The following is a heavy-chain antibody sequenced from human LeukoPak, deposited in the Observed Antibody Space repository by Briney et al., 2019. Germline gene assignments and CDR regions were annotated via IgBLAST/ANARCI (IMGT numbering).Heavy chain of an antibody. CDR1: AGSISSYY. V-gene: IGHV4-59*01. J-gene: IGHJ5*02. CDR2: IYYSGRT. CDR3: ARSLGGGNSYNWFDP. D-gene: IGHD4-23*01. Sequence: SETLSLTCTVSAGSISSYYWSWLRQPPGKGLEWIGYIYYSGRTNYNPSLKSRVTISVDTSKSQFSLKLSSVTAADTAVYYCARSLGGGNSYNWFDPWGQGTLVTVSS.